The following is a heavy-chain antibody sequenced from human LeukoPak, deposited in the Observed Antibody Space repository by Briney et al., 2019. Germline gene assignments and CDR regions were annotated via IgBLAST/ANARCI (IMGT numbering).Heavy chain of an antibody. Sequence: SETLSLTCIVSGGSISSSSYYWGWIRQPPGKGLEWVGSIYYSGSTYYNPSLKSRVTISIDTSKNQFSLKLSSVTAADTAVYYCARDAARYDADFDYWGQGTLVTVSS. CDR1: GGSISSSSYY. D-gene: IGHD5-18*01. V-gene: IGHV4-39*07. CDR3: ARDAARYDADFDY. J-gene: IGHJ4*02. CDR2: IYYSGST.